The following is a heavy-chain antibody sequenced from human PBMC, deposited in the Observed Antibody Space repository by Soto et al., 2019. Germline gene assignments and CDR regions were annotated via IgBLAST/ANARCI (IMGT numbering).Heavy chain of an antibody. D-gene: IGHD1-26*01. Sequence: QVQLVESGGGLVKPGGSLRLSCAASGFTFSDYYMSWIRQAPGKGLEWVSYISSSSSYTNYADSVKGRFTISRDNATNSLYLQMNSLRAEDTAVYYCARSHKKGSGSYYRTLDYWGQGTLVTVSS. J-gene: IGHJ4*02. V-gene: IGHV3-11*05. CDR3: ARSHKKGSGSYYRTLDY. CDR2: ISSSSSYT. CDR1: GFTFSDYY.